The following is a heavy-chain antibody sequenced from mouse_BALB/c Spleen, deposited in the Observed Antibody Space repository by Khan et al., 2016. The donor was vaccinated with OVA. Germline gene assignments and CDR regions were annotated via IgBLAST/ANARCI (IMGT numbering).Heavy chain of an antibody. Sequence: QVQLQQSGPELVKPGTSVRISCKASGYTFTSYYLHWVKQRPGQGLEWIGWIYPGNVNTKFNEKLKGKATLTADKSSSTAYMQLSSLTSEDSAVYFGARGYYGSADYAMDYGGQGTSVTVSS. D-gene: IGHD1-1*01. CDR1: GYTFTSYY. V-gene: IGHV1S56*01. J-gene: IGHJ4*01. CDR3: ARGYYGSADYAMDY. CDR2: IYPGNVNT.